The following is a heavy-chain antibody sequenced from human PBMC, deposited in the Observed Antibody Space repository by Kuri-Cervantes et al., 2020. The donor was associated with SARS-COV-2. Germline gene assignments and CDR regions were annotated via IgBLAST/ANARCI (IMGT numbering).Heavy chain of an antibody. CDR2: ISYDGSNK. Sequence: GGSLRLSCAASGFTFNTYSMDWVRLAPGKGLEWVAVISYDGSNKYYADSVKGRFTISRDNSKNTLYLQMNSLRAEDTAVYYCARQLALDPFDYWGQGTLVTVSS. CDR3: ARQLALDPFDY. CDR1: GFTFNTYS. V-gene: IGHV3-30-3*01. D-gene: IGHD6-6*01. J-gene: IGHJ4*02.